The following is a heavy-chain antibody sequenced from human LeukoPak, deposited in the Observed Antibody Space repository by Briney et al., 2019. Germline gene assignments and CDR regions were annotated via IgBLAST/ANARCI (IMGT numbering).Heavy chain of an antibody. D-gene: IGHD3-10*01. J-gene: IGHJ4*02. CDR1: GFTFSSYG. V-gene: IGHV3-30*03. CDR2: ISYDGSNK. Sequence: PGGSLRLSCAASGFTFSSYGMHWVRQAPGKGLEWVAVISYDGSNKYYADSVKGRFTISRDNSKNTLYLQMNRLRAEDTAVYYCARVESFRGMVRGVNNWGQGTLVTVSS. CDR3: ARVESFRGMVRGVNN.